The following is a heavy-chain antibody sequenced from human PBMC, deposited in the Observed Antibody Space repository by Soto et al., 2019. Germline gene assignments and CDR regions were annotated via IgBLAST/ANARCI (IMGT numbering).Heavy chain of an antibody. Sequence: SETLSLTCTVSGGSISSYYWSWIRQPPGKGLEWIGYIYYSGSTNYNPSLKSRVTISVDTSKNQFSLKLSSVTAADTAVYYCARAQMGRVRGVSNWFDPWGQGTLVTVSS. D-gene: IGHD3-10*01. V-gene: IGHV4-59*12. J-gene: IGHJ5*02. CDR2: IYYSGST. CDR3: ARAQMGRVRGVSNWFDP. CDR1: GGSISSYY.